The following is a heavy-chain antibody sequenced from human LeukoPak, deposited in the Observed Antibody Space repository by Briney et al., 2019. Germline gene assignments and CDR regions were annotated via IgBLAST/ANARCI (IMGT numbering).Heavy chain of an antibody. J-gene: IGHJ6*03. CDR2: INPISGGT. CDR3: ARDGNIYGSGRGYLDV. D-gene: IGHD3-10*01. V-gene: IGHV1-2*02. CDR1: GYTFTGYY. Sequence: ASVKVSCKASGYTFTGYYMHWVRQAPGQGLEWMGWINPISGGTNYAQKLQGRVTIARDTSMTTAYMELSRLRSDDTAVYYCARDGNIYGSGRGYLDVWGKGTTVTVSS.